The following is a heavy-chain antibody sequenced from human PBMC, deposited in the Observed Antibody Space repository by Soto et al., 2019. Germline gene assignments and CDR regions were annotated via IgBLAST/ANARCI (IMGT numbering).Heavy chain of an antibody. CDR2: IYYSGST. V-gene: IGHV4-39*01. Sequence: PSETLSLTCTVSGGSISSSSYYWGWIRQPPGKGLEWIGSIYYSGSTYYNPSLKSRVTISVDTSKNQFSLKLSSVTAADTAVYYCVGSNYYFWSAGYYGMDVWGQGTTVTVSS. J-gene: IGHJ6*02. CDR1: GGSISSSSYY. CDR3: VGSNYYFWSAGYYGMDV. D-gene: IGHD3-3*01.